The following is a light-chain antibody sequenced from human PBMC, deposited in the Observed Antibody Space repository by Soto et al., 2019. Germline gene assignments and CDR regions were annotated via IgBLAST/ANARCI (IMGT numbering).Light chain of an antibody. CDR3: QQRSNWPRT. CDR2: DAS. CDR1: QSVSSY. V-gene: IGKV3-11*01. J-gene: IGKJ2*01. Sequence: EIVLTQSPAALSLSPGDTATLSCRARQSVSSYLAWYQQKPGQAPRLLIYDASNRATGIPARFSGSGSGTYFTLTISSLEPEDFAVYYFQQRSNWPRTFGQGTKVEIK.